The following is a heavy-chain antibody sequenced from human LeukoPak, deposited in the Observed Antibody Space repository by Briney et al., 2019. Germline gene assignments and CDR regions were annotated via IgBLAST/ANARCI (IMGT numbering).Heavy chain of an antibody. CDR3: ARSDESYGDLHY. J-gene: IGHJ4*02. CDR1: GFTVSSSY. Sequence: GGSLRLSCAASGFTVSSSYMSWVRQAPGKGLEWVSVFYSGGSTFYADSVRGRFTISRDNSKNTLYLQMNSLRAEDTAVYYCARSDESYGDLHYWGQGTLVTVSS. D-gene: IGHD4-17*01. V-gene: IGHV3-53*01. CDR2: FYSGGST.